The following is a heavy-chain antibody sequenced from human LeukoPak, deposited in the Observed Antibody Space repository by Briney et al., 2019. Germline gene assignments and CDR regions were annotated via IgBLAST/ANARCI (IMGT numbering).Heavy chain of an antibody. J-gene: IGHJ4*02. CDR2: VDPEDGET. D-gene: IGHD3-22*01. V-gene: IGHV1-69-2*01. CDR3: ATKYPPDYYDSSGYYEN. Sequence: ASVKISCKVSGYTFTDYYMHWVQQAPGKGLEWMGLVDPEDGETIYEEKFQGRVTITADTSTDTAYMELSSLRPEDTAVYYCATKYPPDYYDSSGYYENWGQGTLVTVSS. CDR1: GYTFTDYY.